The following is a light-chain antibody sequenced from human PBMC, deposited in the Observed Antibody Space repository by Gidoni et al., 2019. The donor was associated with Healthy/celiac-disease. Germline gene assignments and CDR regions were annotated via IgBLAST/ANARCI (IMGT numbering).Light chain of an antibody. Sequence: EIVLTQSPGTLSLSPGERATLSCRASQSVSSSYVAWYQKKPGQAPRLLIYGASSRATGIPDRFSGSGSGTDFTLTISRLEPEDFAVYYCQQYGSSPRSFGQGTKLEIK. CDR2: GAS. V-gene: IGKV3-20*01. CDR1: QSVSSSY. CDR3: QQYGSSPRS. J-gene: IGKJ2*03.